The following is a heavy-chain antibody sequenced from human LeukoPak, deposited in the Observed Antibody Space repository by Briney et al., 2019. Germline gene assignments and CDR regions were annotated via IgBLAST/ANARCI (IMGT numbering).Heavy chain of an antibody. Sequence: ASVTVSCTASGYTFTSYGISWVRQAPGQGLEWMGWISAYNGNTNYAQKLQGRVTMTTDKSTSTAYMELRSLRSDDTAVYYCARGYSFAAAGNWFDPWGQGTLVTVSS. D-gene: IGHD6-13*01. V-gene: IGHV1-18*01. CDR2: ISAYNGNT. CDR3: ARGYSFAAAGNWFDP. J-gene: IGHJ5*02. CDR1: GYTFTSYG.